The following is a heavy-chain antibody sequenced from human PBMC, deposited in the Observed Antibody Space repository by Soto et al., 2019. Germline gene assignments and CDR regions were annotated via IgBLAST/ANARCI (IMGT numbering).Heavy chain of an antibody. CDR3: AAYSSPELYYYYGMDV. D-gene: IGHD6-13*01. Sequence: ASVKVSCKASGYTFTSYGISWVRQAPGQGLEWMGWISAYNGNTNYAQKLQGRVTMTTDTSTSTAYMELSRLRSDDTAVYYCAAYSSPELYYYYGMDVWGQGTTVTVSS. J-gene: IGHJ6*02. V-gene: IGHV1-18*04. CDR1: GYTFTSYG. CDR2: ISAYNGNT.